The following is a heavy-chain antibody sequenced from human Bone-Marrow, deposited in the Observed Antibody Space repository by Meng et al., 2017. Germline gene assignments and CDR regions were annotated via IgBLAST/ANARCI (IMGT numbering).Heavy chain of an antibody. CDR1: GFTFSSYE. V-gene: IGHV3-48*03. Sequence: LSLTCAASGFTFSSYEMNWVRQAPGKGLEWVSYISSSGSTIYYADSVKGRFTISRDNAKNSLYLQMNSLRAEDTAVYYCARAWYFDLWGRGTLVTVSS. CDR3: ARAWYFDL. CDR2: ISSSGSTI. J-gene: IGHJ2*01.